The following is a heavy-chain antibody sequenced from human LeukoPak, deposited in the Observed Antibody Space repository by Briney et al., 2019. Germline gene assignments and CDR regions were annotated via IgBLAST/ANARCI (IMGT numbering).Heavy chain of an antibody. Sequence: ASVKVSCKASGYTFTSYGISWVRQAPGQGLEWMGWISAYNGNTNYAQKLQGRVTMTTDTSTSTAYMELRSLRSDDTAVYYCARDLRVRYFDWLLFSADGGDYWGQGTLVTVSS. CDR2: ISAYNGNT. D-gene: IGHD3-9*01. CDR3: ARDLRVRYFDWLLFSADGGDY. CDR1: GYTFTSYG. J-gene: IGHJ4*02. V-gene: IGHV1-18*01.